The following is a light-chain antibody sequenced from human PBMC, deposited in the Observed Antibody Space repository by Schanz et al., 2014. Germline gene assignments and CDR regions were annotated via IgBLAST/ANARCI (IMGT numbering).Light chain of an antibody. Sequence: EIVLTQSPGPLSLSPGERATLSCRASQSVSSSYLAWYQQKSGQAPRLLIFGASSRATGIPDRFSGSGSGTDFTLTITRLEPEDFAVYYCLQNNTWPFTFGQGTRLE. CDR1: QSVSSSY. V-gene: IGKV3-20*01. J-gene: IGKJ5*01. CDR3: LQNNTWPFT. CDR2: GAS.